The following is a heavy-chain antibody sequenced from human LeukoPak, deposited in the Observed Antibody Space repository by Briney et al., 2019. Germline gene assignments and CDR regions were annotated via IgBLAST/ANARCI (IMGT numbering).Heavy chain of an antibody. CDR3: ARGGRVGASDY. Sequence: GGSLRPSCAASGFTFSSFWMTWVRQAPGKWLEWVANIKSDGSEKFYVDSVKGRFTISRDNAKNSLYLQMNSLRVEDTAVYFCARGGRVGASDYWGQGTLVTVSS. CDR2: IKSDGSEK. D-gene: IGHD1-26*01. V-gene: IGHV3-7*01. CDR1: GFTFSSFW. J-gene: IGHJ4*02.